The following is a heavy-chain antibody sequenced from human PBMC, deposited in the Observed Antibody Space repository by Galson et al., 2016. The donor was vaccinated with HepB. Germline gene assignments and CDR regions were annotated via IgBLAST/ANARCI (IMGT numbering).Heavy chain of an antibody. CDR1: GFTFSSYA. V-gene: IGHV3-30-3*01. D-gene: IGHD1-26*01. J-gene: IGHJ4*02. CDR3: AVGGHVDY. Sequence: SLRLSCAASGFTFSSYAMHWVRQAPGKGLEWVAVISFDGSNKYYADSVKGRFTISRDNAKNSLYLQMNSLRVDDTAVYYCAVGGHVDYCGQGTLVTASS. CDR2: ISFDGSNK.